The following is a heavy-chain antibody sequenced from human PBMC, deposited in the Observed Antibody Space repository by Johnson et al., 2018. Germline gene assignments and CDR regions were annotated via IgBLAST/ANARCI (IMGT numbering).Heavy chain of an antibody. CDR3: ARLVSSSWDLYYCYGMDV. V-gene: IGHV3-72*01. CDR2: ARNKTNSYTT. J-gene: IGHJ6*02. CDR1: GFTFSDHY. Sequence: EVQLVESGGGLVQPGGSLRLSCAASGFTFSDHYMDWFRQAPGKGLQWVGRARNKTNSYTTQNASSVKGRLPIKREASRNSLFRQLNSLKTEDTAVYSCARLVSSSWDLYYCYGMDVWGQGTTVTVSS. D-gene: IGHD6-13*01.